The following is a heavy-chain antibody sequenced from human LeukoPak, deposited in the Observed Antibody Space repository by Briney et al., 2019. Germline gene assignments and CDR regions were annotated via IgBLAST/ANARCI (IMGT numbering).Heavy chain of an antibody. CDR3: ARYSSSWYAFDY. V-gene: IGHV3-30*03. J-gene: IGHJ4*02. CDR2: ISYDGSNK. CDR1: GFTFSSYG. D-gene: IGHD6-13*01. Sequence: GGSLRLSCAASGFTFSSYGMHWVRQAPGKGLEWVAVISYDGSNKYYADSVKGRFTISRDNAKNSLYLQMNSLRDEDTAVYYCARYSSSWYAFDYWGQGTLVTVSS.